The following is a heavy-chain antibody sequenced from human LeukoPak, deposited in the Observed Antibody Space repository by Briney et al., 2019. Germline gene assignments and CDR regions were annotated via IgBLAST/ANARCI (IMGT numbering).Heavy chain of an antibody. CDR1: GFTFTNAW. Sequence: TTGGSLRLSCAASGFTFTNAWVTWVRQAPGKGLEWVGRLKSKTDGGTTDYAAPVKGRFTISGDDSKNTLYLEMNSLKTEDTAVYYCTTRGSDSGCPFFWGQGTLVTVSS. CDR3: TTRGSDSGCPFF. J-gene: IGHJ4*02. D-gene: IGHD3-10*01. CDR2: LKSKTDGGTT. V-gene: IGHV3-15*01.